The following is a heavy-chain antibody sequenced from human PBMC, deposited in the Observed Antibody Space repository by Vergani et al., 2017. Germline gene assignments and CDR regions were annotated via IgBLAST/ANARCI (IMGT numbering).Heavy chain of an antibody. D-gene: IGHD3-3*01. CDR2: IKSKTDGGTT. CDR1: GFTFSNAW. V-gene: IGHV3-15*01. J-gene: IGHJ4*02. CDR3: TTHYDFWSGYAIAY. Sequence: EVQLVESGGGLVKPGGSLRLSCAASGFTFSNAWMSWVRQAPGKGLEWVGRIKSKTDGGTTDYAAPVKGRFTISRDDSKNTLYLQMNSLKTEDKAVYYCTTHYDFWSGYAIAYWGQGTLVTVSS.